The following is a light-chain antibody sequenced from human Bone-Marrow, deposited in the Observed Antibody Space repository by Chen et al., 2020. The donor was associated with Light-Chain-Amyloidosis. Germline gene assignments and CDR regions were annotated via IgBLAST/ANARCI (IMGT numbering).Light chain of an antibody. V-gene: IGKV4-1*01. CDR2: WAS. CDR1: QSVLFSSNNKNY. Sequence: DIVMTQSPDSLAVSLGERATINCKSSQSVLFSSNNKNYLSWYQQKPGQPPKLLIYWASTRESGVPARFSGSGSGTDFTLTISSLQAEDVAVYYCQQYHTTADTFGQGTKLEIK. CDR3: QQYHTTADT. J-gene: IGKJ2*01.